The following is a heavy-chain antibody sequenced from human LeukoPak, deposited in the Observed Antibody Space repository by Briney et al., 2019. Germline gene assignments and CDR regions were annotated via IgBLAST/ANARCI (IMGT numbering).Heavy chain of an antibody. J-gene: IGHJ4*02. D-gene: IGHD1-14*01. CDR1: GFTFGGYG. Sequence: GGSLRLSCAGSGFTFGGYGMHWFRQTPGKGMEWVAVIAYDGSRAFYADSVKGRFTISRDNSKNTMSVQMDDLRAEDTAVYYCTRYNNDHFDYWGQGTLVTVSS. CDR2: IAYDGSRA. CDR3: TRYNNDHFDY. V-gene: IGHV3-33*01.